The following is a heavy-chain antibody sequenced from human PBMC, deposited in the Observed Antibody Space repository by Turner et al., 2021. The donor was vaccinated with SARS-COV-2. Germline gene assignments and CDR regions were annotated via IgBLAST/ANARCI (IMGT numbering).Heavy chain of an antibody. CDR3: ASPFDY. J-gene: IGHJ4*02. CDR2: IDSSSSTI. Sequence: EVHLVESGGGLVQPAGSMRLSCVACGFTFSTYSMNWVRQAPGKGLEWVSYIDSSSSTIYYADSVKGRFTISRDNAKNSLYLQMNSLRADDTAVYYCASPFDYWGQGTLVTVSS. CDR1: GFTFSTYS. V-gene: IGHV3-48*01.